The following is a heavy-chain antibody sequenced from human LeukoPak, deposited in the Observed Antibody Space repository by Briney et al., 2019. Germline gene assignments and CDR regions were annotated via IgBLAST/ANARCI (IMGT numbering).Heavy chain of an antibody. Sequence: GGSLRLSCAVSGLIFRSYWMSWVRQAPGKGLEWVANINRDGSEKYFVDSVKGRFTISRDNAKNSLHLQMNTLRAEDTAVYYCARERDGRFFDYWGQGTLVTVSS. CDR1: GLIFRSYW. CDR3: ARERDGRFFDY. CDR2: INRDGSEK. D-gene: IGHD5-24*01. V-gene: IGHV3-7*01. J-gene: IGHJ4*02.